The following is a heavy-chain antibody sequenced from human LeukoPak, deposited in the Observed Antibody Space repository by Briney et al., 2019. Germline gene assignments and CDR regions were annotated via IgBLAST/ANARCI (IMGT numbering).Heavy chain of an antibody. CDR3: ARGGTGDGNYFDY. V-gene: IGHV3-48*01. CDR1: GFSFSRYS. J-gene: IGHJ4*02. D-gene: IGHD7-27*01. CDR2: IDDDSRPI. Sequence: GGSLRPSCAASGFSFSRYSMNWVRQTPGKGLAWLSCIDDDSRPIYYADSVRGRFTVSRDNAKNSLFLQMNGLRAEDTALYYCARGGTGDGNYFDYWGQGTLVTVSS.